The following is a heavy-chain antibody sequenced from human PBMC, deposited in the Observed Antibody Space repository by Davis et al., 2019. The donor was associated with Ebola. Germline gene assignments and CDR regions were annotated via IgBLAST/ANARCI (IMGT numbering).Heavy chain of an antibody. CDR1: GFSFSSYW. CDR2: IKQDGSEK. Sequence: GGSLRLSCAASGFSFSSYWMSWVRQAPGKGLEWVANIKQDGSEKYYVDSVKGRFTISRDNAKNSLYLQMNSLRAEDTAVYYCARDIAVAGTLYYYGMDVWGQGTTVTVSS. D-gene: IGHD6-19*01. J-gene: IGHJ6*02. CDR3: ARDIAVAGTLYYYGMDV. V-gene: IGHV3-7*01.